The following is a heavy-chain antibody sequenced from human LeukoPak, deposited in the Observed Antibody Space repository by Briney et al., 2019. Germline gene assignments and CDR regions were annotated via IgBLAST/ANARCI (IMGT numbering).Heavy chain of an antibody. CDR3: ARVDTYYYDSSGYYLLDY. CDR1: GGSFSGYY. CDR2: INHGGST. D-gene: IGHD3-22*01. Sequence: PSETLSLTCAVYGGSFSGYYWSWIRQPPGKGLEWIGEINHGGSTNYNPSLKSRVTISVDTSKNQFSLKLSSVTAADTAVYYCARVDTYYYDSSGYYLLDYWGQGTLVTVSS. J-gene: IGHJ4*02. V-gene: IGHV4-34*01.